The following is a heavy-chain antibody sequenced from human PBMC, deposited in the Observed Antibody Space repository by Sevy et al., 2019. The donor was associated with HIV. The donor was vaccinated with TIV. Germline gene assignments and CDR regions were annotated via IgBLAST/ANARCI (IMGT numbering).Heavy chain of an antibody. D-gene: IGHD7-27*01. CDR3: ARSWDYWGQMGY. Sequence: GGSLRLSCAASGFTFNNYWMTWVRQAPGKGLGWVANIKHDGSDKYYMESVKGRFNISRDNTKNSLYLQLNSLRAEDTAVYYCARSWDYWGQMGYWGQGTLVTVSS. V-gene: IGHV3-7*03. CDR2: IKHDGSDK. CDR1: GFTFNNYW. J-gene: IGHJ4*02.